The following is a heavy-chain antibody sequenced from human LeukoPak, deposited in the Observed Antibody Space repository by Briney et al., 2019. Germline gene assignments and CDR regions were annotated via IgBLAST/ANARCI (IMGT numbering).Heavy chain of an antibody. D-gene: IGHD2-2*01. CDR2: NRSKANSYAT. V-gene: IGHV3-73*01. CDR3: TRPRGEYQLLPLDV. Sequence: GGSLGLSCAASGFTFSGSAMHWVRQASGKGLEWVGRNRSKANSYATAYAASVKGRFTISRDDSKNTAYLQMNSLKTEDTAVYYCTRPRGEYQLLPLDVWGKGTTVTVSS. CDR1: GFTFSGSA. J-gene: IGHJ6*04.